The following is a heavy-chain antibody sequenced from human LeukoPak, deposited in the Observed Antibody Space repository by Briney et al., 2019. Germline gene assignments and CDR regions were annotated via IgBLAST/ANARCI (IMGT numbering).Heavy chain of an antibody. CDR1: GFTFSSYA. Sequence: GGSLRLSCAASGFTFSSYAMSWVRQAPGKGLEWVSAISGSGGSTYYADSVKGRFTISRDNAKNSLYLQMNSLRAEDTAVYYCARGITGTVDYWGQGTLVTVSS. J-gene: IGHJ4*02. V-gene: IGHV3-23*01. CDR3: ARGITGTVDY. CDR2: ISGSGGST. D-gene: IGHD1-7*01.